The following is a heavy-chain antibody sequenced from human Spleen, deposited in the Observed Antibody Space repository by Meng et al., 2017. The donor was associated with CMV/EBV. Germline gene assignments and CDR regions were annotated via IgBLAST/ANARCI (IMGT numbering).Heavy chain of an antibody. V-gene: IGHV1-8*01. D-gene: IGHD3/OR15-3a*01. J-gene: IGHJ6*02. Sequence: ASVKVSCKASGYTFTSYDINWVRQATGQGLEWMGWMNPNSGNTGYAQKFQGRVTMTTDTSTSTVYMELRSLRSDDTAVYFCARDPSSLTFGTDNYGMDVWGQGTTVTVSS. CDR3: ARDPSSLTFGTDNYGMDV. CDR2: MNPNSGNT. CDR1: GYTFTSYD.